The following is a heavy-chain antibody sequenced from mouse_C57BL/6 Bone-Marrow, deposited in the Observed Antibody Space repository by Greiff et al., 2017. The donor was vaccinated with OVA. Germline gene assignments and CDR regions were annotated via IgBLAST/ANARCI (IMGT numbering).Heavy chain of an antibody. CDR3: ARDGYNY. CDR1: GYTFTSYW. Sequence: QVQLQQPGAELVKPGASVKLSCKASGYTFTSYWLQWVKQRPGQGLEWIGEIDPSDSYTNYNQKFKGKATLTVDTSSSPAYMQLSSLTSEDSAVYYCARDGYNYWGQGTTLTVSS. CDR2: IDPSDSYT. V-gene: IGHV1-50*01. J-gene: IGHJ2*01. D-gene: IGHD2-3*01.